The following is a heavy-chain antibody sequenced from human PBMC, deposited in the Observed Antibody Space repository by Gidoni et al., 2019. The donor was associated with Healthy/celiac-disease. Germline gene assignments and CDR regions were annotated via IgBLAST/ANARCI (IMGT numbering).Heavy chain of an antibody. CDR3: ATPGYCSGGSYPCYYYGMDV. Sequence: QVQLVQSGAEVKKPGASVKVSCKVSGSTLTELSMHWVRQAPGKGLEWRGGFDPEDGDTIYAQKFQGRVTMTEDTSTDTAYMELSSLRSEDTAVYYCATPGYCSGGSYPCYYYGMDVWGQGTTVTVSS. CDR1: GSTLTELS. D-gene: IGHD2-15*01. V-gene: IGHV1-24*01. CDR2: FDPEDGDT. J-gene: IGHJ6*02.